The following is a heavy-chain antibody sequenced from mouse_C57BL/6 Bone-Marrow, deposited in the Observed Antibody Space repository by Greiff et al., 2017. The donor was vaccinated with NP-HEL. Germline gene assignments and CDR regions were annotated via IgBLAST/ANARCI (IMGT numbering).Heavy chain of an antibody. D-gene: IGHD3-1*01. CDR1: GYTFTSYW. CDR3: ARSGGFGGDY. J-gene: IGHJ2*01. CDR2: IHPNSGST. Sequence: QVQLQQPGAELVKPGASVKLSCKASGYTFTSYWMHWVKQRPGQGLEWIGMIHPNSGSTNYNEKFKSKATLTVDKSSSTAYLQLSSLTSEDSAVYYCARSGGFGGDYWGQGTTLTVSS. V-gene: IGHV1-64*01.